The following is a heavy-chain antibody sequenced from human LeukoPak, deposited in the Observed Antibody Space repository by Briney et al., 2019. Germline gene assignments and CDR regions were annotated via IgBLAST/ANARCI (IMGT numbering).Heavy chain of an antibody. V-gene: IGHV3-23*01. D-gene: IGHD6-13*01. CDR3: ARWGYSSSWYIDY. Sequence: GGSLRLSCAASGFTFRVYAMTWVRQVPGKGLEWVSGISGSGSSTYSADSVKGRFTISRDNAKNSLYLQINSLRAEDTAFYYCARWGYSSSWYIDYWGQGTLVTVSS. CDR2: ISGSGSST. J-gene: IGHJ4*02. CDR1: GFTFRVYA.